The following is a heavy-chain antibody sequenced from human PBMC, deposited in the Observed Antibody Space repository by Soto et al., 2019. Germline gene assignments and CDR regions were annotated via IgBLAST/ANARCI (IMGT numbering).Heavy chain of an antibody. J-gene: IGHJ6*02. CDR1: GFTFDGFA. D-gene: IGHD3-3*01. CDR3: VKDTKRYEFWSGPSSRGMLV. CDR2: ISWNSGSI. Sequence: GGSLRLSCAASGFTFDGFAMHWVRQAPGKGLEWVSLISWNSGSIYYADSVKGRFTISRDNAKKSLYLQMNSLRAEDTALYYCVKDTKRYEFWSGPSSRGMLVRGPGTLVSV. V-gene: IGHV3-9*01.